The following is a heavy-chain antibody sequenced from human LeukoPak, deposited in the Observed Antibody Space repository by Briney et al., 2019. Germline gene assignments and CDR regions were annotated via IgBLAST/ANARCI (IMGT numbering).Heavy chain of an antibody. V-gene: IGHV1-18*01. CDR2: ISAYNGNT. Sequence: ASVKVSCKASGYTFTSYGISWVRQAPGQGLEWMGWISAYNGNTNYAQKFQGRVTMTRDMSTSTVYMELSSLRSEDTAVYYCARGGHGDRVSAFDIWGQGTMVTVSS. D-gene: IGHD4-17*01. CDR3: ARGGHGDRVSAFDI. J-gene: IGHJ3*02. CDR1: GYTFTSYG.